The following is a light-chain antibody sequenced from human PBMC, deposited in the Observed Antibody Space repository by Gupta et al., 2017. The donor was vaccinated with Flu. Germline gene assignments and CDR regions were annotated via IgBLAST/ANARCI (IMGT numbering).Light chain of an antibody. CDR1: QGLVYSDGNTY. J-gene: IGKJ1*01. V-gene: IGKV2-30*01. CDR2: LVS. CDR3: RQGAHWPWA. Sequence: DVVMTQSPLSLAVTLGQPASISCRSSQGLVYSDGNTYLHWFQQRPGQSPRRLIYLVSNRDSGVPDKFSGSGSGTDFTLKISRVEAEDIGVYFCRQGAHWPWAFGQGTKLEIK.